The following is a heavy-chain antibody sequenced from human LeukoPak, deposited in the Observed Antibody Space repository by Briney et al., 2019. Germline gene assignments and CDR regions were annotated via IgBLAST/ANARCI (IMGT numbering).Heavy chain of an antibody. CDR3: ARERYDYVWGTYPQAFDI. CDR1: GFTFSGFS. CDR2: ISDNSITI. D-gene: IGHD3-16*02. J-gene: IGHJ3*02. V-gene: IGHV3-48*01. Sequence: GGSLRLSCAASGFTFSGFSMNWVRQAPGKGLEWVSYISDNSITIYYADSVKGRFTISRDNAKNSLFLQVNSLRAEDTAVYFCARERYDYVWGTYPQAFDIWGQGTMVTVSS.